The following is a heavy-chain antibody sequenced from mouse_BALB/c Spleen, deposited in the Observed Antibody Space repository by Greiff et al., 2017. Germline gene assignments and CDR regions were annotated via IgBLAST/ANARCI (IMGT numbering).Heavy chain of an antibody. D-gene: IGHD1-1*01. V-gene: IGHV1-69*01. J-gene: IGHJ1*01. CDR2: IDTSDSYT. Sequence: QVQLQQPGAELVMPGASVKMSCKASGYTFTDYWMHWVKQRPGQGLEWIGAIDTSDSYTSYNQKFKGKATLTVDESSSTAYMQLSSLTSEDSAVYYCARGNYYGSSYWYFDVGGAGTTVTVSS. CDR3: ARGNYYGSSYWYFDV. CDR1: GYTFTDYW.